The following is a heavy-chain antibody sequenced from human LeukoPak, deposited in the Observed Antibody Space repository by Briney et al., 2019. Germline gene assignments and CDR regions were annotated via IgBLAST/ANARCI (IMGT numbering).Heavy chain of an antibody. Sequence: SETLSLTCTVSGGSISSSSYYWDWIRQPPGKGLEWIGSIYYSGSTYYNPSLKSRVTISVDTSKNQFSLKLSSVTAADTAVYYCARDPVSYYYGSGRGPFDIWGQGTMVTVSS. CDR3: ARDPVSYYYGSGRGPFDI. D-gene: IGHD3-10*01. J-gene: IGHJ3*02. V-gene: IGHV4-39*02. CDR1: GGSISSSSYY. CDR2: IYYSGST.